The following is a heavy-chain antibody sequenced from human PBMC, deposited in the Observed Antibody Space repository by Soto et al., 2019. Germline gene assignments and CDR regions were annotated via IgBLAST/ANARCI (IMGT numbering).Heavy chain of an antibody. CDR1: GYTFTGLN. Sequence: ASVKVSCKASGYTFTGLNMHWVRQAPGQGFEWMGWINPNNGDTKYAQKFQGRVTLTTDTSISTAYMELSSLRSDDTAVYYCARYLDTSAYYFFDYWGQGTVVTAPQ. J-gene: IGHJ4*02. D-gene: IGHD3-22*01. V-gene: IGHV1-2*02. CDR2: INPNNGDT. CDR3: ARYLDTSAYYFFDY.